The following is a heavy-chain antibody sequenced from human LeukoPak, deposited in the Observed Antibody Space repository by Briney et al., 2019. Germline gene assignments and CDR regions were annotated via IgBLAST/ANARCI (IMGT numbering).Heavy chain of an antibody. J-gene: IGHJ4*02. V-gene: IGHV3-30-3*01. CDR3: AKDGYRSSSWDYFDY. Sequence: GRSLRLSCAASGFTFSSYAMHWVRQAPGKGLEWVAVISYDGSNKYYADSVKGRFTISRDNSKNTLYLQMNSLRAEDTAVYYCAKDGYRSSSWDYFDYWGQGTLVTVSS. CDR1: GFTFSSYA. D-gene: IGHD6-13*01. CDR2: ISYDGSNK.